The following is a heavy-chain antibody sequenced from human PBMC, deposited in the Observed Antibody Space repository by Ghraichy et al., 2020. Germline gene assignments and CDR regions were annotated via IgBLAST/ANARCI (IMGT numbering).Heavy chain of an antibody. J-gene: IGHJ4*02. Sequence: SEILSLTCTVSGGSISTYYWSWIRQPPGKGLEWIGYIYFSGATNYNPSLRSRVTISVDKSNNHFSLKLSSVTAADTAVYYCARVADYYDSGGYYVRFFDYWGQGTLVTVSS. CDR1: GGSISTYY. V-gene: IGHV4-59*01. D-gene: IGHD3-22*01. CDR2: IYFSGAT. CDR3: ARVADYYDSGGYYVRFFDY.